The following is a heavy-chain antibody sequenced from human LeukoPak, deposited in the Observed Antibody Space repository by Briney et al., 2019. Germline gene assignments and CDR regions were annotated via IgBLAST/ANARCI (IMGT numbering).Heavy chain of an antibody. V-gene: IGHV1-46*01. CDR1: GYTFTSYY. J-gene: IGHJ3*02. Sequence: ASVKVSCKASGYTFTSYYMHWVRQAPGQGLEWMGIINPSGGSTSYAQKFQGRVTMTRDTSTSTVYMELSSLRSEDTAVYYCARGSGGWYSGDQNAFDIWGQGTMVTVSS. D-gene: IGHD6-19*01. CDR3: ARGSGGWYSGDQNAFDI. CDR2: INPSGGST.